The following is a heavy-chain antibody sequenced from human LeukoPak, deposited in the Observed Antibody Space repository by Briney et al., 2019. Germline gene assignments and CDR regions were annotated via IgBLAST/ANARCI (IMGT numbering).Heavy chain of an antibody. CDR1: GGSIRSYH. CDR2: TYYSGST. D-gene: IGHD4-11*01. V-gene: IGHV4-59*08. J-gene: IGHJ6*02. Sequence: PSETLSLTCTVSGGSIRSYHWSWIRQPPGKGLEWIGDTYYSGSTNYNPSLKSRVTISVDTSKNQFSLKLSSVTAADTAVYYCARQTTLNFYYAMDVWGQGTTVTVSS. CDR3: ARQTTLNFYYAMDV.